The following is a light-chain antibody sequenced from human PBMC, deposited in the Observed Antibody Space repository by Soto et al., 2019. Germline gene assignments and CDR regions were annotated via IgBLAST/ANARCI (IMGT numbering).Light chain of an antibody. CDR1: QSLSRNY. CDR2: GAS. Sequence: IVLTPSPATLSLSPGARATLSCRALQSLSRNYIAWYQHRPGQAPRLLIYGASGRATGIPDRFSGIGSGAVFTLTIAGLEPEDFAVYYCQQYDTSPPITFGQGTRLEIK. CDR3: QQYDTSPPIT. V-gene: IGKV3-20*01. J-gene: IGKJ5*01.